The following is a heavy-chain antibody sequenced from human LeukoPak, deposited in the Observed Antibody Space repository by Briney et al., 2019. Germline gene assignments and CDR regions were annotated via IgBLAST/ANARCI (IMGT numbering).Heavy chain of an antibody. Sequence: ASVKVSCKASGYTFTDYYVHWVQQAPGQGLEWMGRANPDTGGTNYAQKFQGRVTMTRDTSINTAYMELTRLIPDDTAIYYCARLGPKSYFDYWGQGTLVTVSS. CDR3: ARLGPKSYFDY. J-gene: IGHJ4*02. CDR2: ANPDTGGT. V-gene: IGHV1-2*06. CDR1: GYTFTDYY.